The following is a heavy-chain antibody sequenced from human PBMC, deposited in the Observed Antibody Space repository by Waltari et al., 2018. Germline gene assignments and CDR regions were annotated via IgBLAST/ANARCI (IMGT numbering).Heavy chain of an antibody. D-gene: IGHD6-19*01. CDR2: ISWDGGST. CDR1: GITFYDYT. J-gene: IGHJ4*02. Sequence: EVQLVESGGVVVQPGGSLRLSCAASGITFYDYTMHGVRQAPGKGLEWVSLISWDGGSTYYADSVKGRFTISRDNSKNSLYLQMNSLRTEDTALYYGAKGKQWLVANWGQGTLVTVSS. CDR3: AKGKQWLVAN. V-gene: IGHV3-43*01.